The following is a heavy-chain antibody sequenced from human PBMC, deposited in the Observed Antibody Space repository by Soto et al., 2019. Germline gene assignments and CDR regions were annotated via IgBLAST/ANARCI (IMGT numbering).Heavy chain of an antibody. Sequence: ASVKVSCKASGGTFSSYTISWVRQAPGQGLEWMGRIIPILGIANYAQKFQGRVTITADKSTSTAYMELSSLRSEDTAVYYCARDLRYCSGGSCYKYFDYWGQGTLVTVS. CDR2: IIPILGIA. D-gene: IGHD2-15*01. V-gene: IGHV1-69*04. CDR3: ARDLRYCSGGSCYKYFDY. J-gene: IGHJ4*02. CDR1: GGTFSSYT.